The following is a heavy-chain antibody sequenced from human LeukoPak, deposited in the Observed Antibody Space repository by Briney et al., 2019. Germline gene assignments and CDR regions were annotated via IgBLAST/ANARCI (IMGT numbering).Heavy chain of an antibody. D-gene: IGHD6-13*01. Sequence: GGSLKLSCAGSGFTFSSYNMNWVRQAPGKGLEWVSSISTGGTYIYYADSVKGRFTISRDNAKNSLYLQMNTLRAEDTAVYYCAGISGAGTFWGQGTLVTVSS. V-gene: IGHV3-21*01. CDR3: AGISGAGTF. J-gene: IGHJ4*02. CDR2: ISTGGTYI. CDR1: GFTFSSYN.